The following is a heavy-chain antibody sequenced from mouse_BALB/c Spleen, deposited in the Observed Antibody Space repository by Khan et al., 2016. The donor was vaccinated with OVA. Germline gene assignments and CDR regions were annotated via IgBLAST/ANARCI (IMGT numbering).Heavy chain of an antibody. Sequence: EVKLEASGGGLVQPGGSMKLSCVASGFTFSNYWMNWVRQSPEKGFEWVAEIRLKSNIYATHYAESVRGRFTISRDDSRSSVYLQMNNLGAEDTVIYYCTRGWDWYFDVWGAGTTVTVSS. V-gene: IGHV6-6*02. CDR3: TRGWDWYFDV. CDR1: GFTFSNYW. J-gene: IGHJ1*01. D-gene: IGHD3-3*01. CDR2: IRLKSNIYAT.